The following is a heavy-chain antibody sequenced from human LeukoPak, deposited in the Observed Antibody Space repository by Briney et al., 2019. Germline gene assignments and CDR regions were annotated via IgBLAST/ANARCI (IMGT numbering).Heavy chain of an antibody. D-gene: IGHD1-26*01. CDR2: ISGSGGST. CDR1: GFTFDDYA. V-gene: IGHV3-23*01. J-gene: IGHJ3*02. CDR3: AKDQSTSGSYGAFDI. Sequence: GGSLRLSCAASGFTFDDYAMHWVRQAPGKGLEWVSAISGSGGSTYYADSVKGRFTISRDNSKNTLYLQMNSLRAEDTAVYYCAKDQSTSGSYGAFDIWGQGTMVTVSS.